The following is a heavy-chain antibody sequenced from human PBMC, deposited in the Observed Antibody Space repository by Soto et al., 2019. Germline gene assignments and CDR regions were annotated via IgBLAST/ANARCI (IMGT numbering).Heavy chain of an antibody. D-gene: IGHD3-22*01. CDR2: ISSSGSTI. V-gene: IGHV3-48*04. CDR1: GFIFGSYG. CDR3: ARDRMDDTSGYYLRVLDY. Sequence: PGGSLRLSCTASGFIFGSYGMHWVRQAPGKGLEWVSYISSSGSTIYYADSVKGRFTISRDNAKNSLYLQMNSLRAEDTAVYYCARDRMDDTSGYYLRVLDYWGQGTLVTVSS. J-gene: IGHJ4*02.